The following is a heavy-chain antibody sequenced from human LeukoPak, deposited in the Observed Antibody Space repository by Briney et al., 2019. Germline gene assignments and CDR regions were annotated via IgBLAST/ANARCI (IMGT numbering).Heavy chain of an antibody. CDR1: GGSISTYY. CDR3: ARAGGKGPSLGDFDL. V-gene: IGHV4-59*12. Sequence: SETLSLTCSVSGGSISTYYWSWIRQPPGKGLEWIGYIFYSGSTNYNPSLKSRVTISVDTSKNQFSLKLSSVTAADTAVYYCARAGGKGPSLGDFDLWGRGTLVTVSS. D-gene: IGHD3-10*01. CDR2: IFYSGST. J-gene: IGHJ2*01.